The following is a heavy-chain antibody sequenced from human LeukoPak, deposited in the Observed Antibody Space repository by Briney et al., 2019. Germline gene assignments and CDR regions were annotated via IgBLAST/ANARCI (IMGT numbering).Heavy chain of an antibody. V-gene: IGHV1-8*01. CDR2: MNPNSGNT. CDR1: GYTFTSYD. Sequence: ASVKVSCKASGYTFTSYDTNWLQQATGQGLEWMGWMNPNSGNTGYAQKFQGRVTMTRNTSISTAYMELSSLRSEDTAVYYCARVPGYCSSTSCYRMLDPWGQGTLVTVSS. D-gene: IGHD2-2*02. J-gene: IGHJ5*02. CDR3: ARVPGYCSSTSCYRMLDP.